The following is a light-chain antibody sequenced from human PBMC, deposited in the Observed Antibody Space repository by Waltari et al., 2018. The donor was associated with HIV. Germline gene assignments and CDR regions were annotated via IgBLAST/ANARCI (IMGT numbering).Light chain of an antibody. J-gene: IGKJ4*01. CDR2: GAS. Sequence: EIVMTQSPATLSVSPGERATLSCRASPSVSSNLAWYQHKPGQAPRLLIYGASTRATGIPARFSGSGSGTEFSLTISSLQSEDFAVYYCQQYNNWPPGTFGGGTKVEIK. CDR1: PSVSSN. CDR3: QQYNNWPPGT. V-gene: IGKV3-15*01.